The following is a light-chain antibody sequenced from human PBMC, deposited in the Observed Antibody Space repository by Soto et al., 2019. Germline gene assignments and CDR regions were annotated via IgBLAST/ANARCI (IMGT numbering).Light chain of an antibody. Sequence: EIVMTQSPATLSVSPGDRATLSCRASQRISSKLAWYQQKPGKAPRLLIYGASTMTTGIPARFSGSGSATEFTLPISSRQSEDSAVSYCQHYNNWPSDTFGQGTKLELK. CDR1: QRISSK. V-gene: IGKV3-15*01. J-gene: IGKJ2*01. CDR3: QHYNNWPSDT. CDR2: GAS.